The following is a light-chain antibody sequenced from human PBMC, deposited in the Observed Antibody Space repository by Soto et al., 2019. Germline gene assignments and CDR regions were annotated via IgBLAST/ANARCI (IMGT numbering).Light chain of an antibody. J-gene: IGKJ2*01. CDR3: QQYGSSPPNT. CDR1: QSVSSSY. Sequence: EIVLTQSPGTLSLSPGERATLSCRASQSVSSSYLAWYQQKPGQAPRLLIYGASSRATGIPDRFSGSGSGTDFTLTIIRLEPEAFAVYYCQQYGSSPPNTFGQGTKLEIK. CDR2: GAS. V-gene: IGKV3-20*01.